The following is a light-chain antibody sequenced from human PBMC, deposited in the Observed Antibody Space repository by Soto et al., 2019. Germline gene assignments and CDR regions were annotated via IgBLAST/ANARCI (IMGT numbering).Light chain of an antibody. CDR3: QSYDGSLSGWV. Sequence: QSVLTQPPSVSGAPGQWVTIACTGSSSNIGAGYDVHWYQQFQGTAPKLLIFGNDNRPSGVPDRFSGSKSATSASLAITGRQAEDEADYYCQSYDGSLSGWVFGGGTKLTVL. CDR2: GND. CDR1: SSNIGAGYD. V-gene: IGLV1-40*01. J-gene: IGLJ3*02.